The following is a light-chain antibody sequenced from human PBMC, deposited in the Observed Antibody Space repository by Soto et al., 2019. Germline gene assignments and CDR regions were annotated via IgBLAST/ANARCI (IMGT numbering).Light chain of an antibody. J-gene: IGKJ5*01. V-gene: IGKV3-15*01. CDR1: QSVRTK. CDR2: GAS. CDR3: QHYYNWPRT. Sequence: EIGITQSPSTLSVSQGEGATLSCRASQSVRTKLAWYQQKAGQAPRLLIYGASTRASGVSDRFSGSGSETDFTLTINCLQAEDSAVYYCQHYYNWPRTFAQVTRLQI.